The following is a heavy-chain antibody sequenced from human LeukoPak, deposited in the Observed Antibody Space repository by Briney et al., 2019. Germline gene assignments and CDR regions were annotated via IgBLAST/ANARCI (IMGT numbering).Heavy chain of an antibody. CDR3: ARVLAGAFDI. CDR1: GYSISSGHY. J-gene: IGHJ3*02. Sequence: PSETLSLTCTVSGYSISSGHYWGWIRQPPGKGLEWIGSIYHSGSTYYNPSLKSRVTISVDTSKNQFSLKLSSVTAADTAVYYCARVLAGAFDIWSQGTMVTVSS. V-gene: IGHV4-38-2*02. CDR2: IYHSGST. D-gene: IGHD3-10*01.